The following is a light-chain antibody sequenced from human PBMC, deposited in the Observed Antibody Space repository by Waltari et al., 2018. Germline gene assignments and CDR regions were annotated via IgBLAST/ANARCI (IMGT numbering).Light chain of an antibody. CDR3: CSYAGSYHVV. CDR1: SSDVGGYNY. V-gene: IGLV2-11*01. CDR2: DVS. J-gene: IGLJ2*01. Sequence: QSALTQPRSVSGSPGQSVTISCTGTSSDVGGYNYVSWYQQHPGKAPKLMIYDVSKRPSGVPDRCSGSKSGNTASLPISGLQAEDEADYYCCSYAGSYHVVFGGGTKLTVL.